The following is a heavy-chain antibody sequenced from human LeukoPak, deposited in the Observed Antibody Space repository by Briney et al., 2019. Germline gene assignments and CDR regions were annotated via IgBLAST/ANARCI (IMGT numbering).Heavy chain of an antibody. D-gene: IGHD2-2*01. V-gene: IGHV3-48*03. J-gene: IGHJ4*02. CDR2: ISSSGSTI. CDR3: LRVGYCSSTSCYAFDY. CDR1: GFTFSSYE. Sequence: PGGSLRLSCAASGFTFSSYEMNWVRQAPGKGLEWVSYISSSGSTIYYADSVKGRFTISRDNSKNTLYLQMNSLRAEDTAVYYCLRVGYCSSTSCYAFDYWGQGTLVTVSS.